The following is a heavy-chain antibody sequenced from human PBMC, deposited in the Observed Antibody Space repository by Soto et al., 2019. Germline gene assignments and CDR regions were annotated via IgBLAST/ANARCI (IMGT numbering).Heavy chain of an antibody. J-gene: IGHJ6*03. CDR1: GGSISSYY. CDR3: ARALLSDYYYMDV. Sequence: SETLSLTCTVSGGSISSYYWSWIRQPPGKGLEWIGYIYYSGSTNYNPSLKSRVTISEDTSKNQFSLKLSSVTAADTAVYYCARALLSDYYYMDVWGKGTTVTVSS. V-gene: IGHV4-59*01. CDR2: IYYSGST.